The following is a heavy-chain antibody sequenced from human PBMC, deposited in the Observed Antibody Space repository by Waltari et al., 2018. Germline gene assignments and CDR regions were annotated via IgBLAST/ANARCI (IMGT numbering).Heavy chain of an antibody. Sequence: EVQLVQSGAEVKKPGESLKISCKGSGYSFTSYWIGWVRQMPGKGLEWMGSSYQGDADTRYSPSFQGQVTISADKSISTAYLQWSSLKASDTAMYYCARPKEPWRPLPDYWGQGTLVTVSS. D-gene: IGHD6-6*01. CDR2: SYQGDADT. V-gene: IGHV5-51*03. J-gene: IGHJ4*02. CDR3: ARPKEPWRPLPDY. CDR1: GYSFTSYW.